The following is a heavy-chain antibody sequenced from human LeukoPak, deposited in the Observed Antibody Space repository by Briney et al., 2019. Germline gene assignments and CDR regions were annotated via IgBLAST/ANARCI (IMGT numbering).Heavy chain of an antibody. V-gene: IGHV4-59*01. CDR2: IHYSGST. J-gene: IGHJ4*02. CDR1: GGSITGYY. CDR3: ARLSYGDYEAY. D-gene: IGHD4-17*01. Sequence: SETLPLTCTVSGGSITGYYWSWIRQPPGKGLQWIGYIHYSGSTSYSPSLKSRLTISVDTSKNQFSLKLSSVTAADTAVYYCARLSYGDYEAYWGQGTLVTVSS.